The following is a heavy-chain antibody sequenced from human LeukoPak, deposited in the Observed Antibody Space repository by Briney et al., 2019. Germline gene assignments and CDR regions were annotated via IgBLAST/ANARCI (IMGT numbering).Heavy chain of an antibody. CDR3: ARVLRAGLSTLFDF. CDR2: MNPRGGST. D-gene: IGHD3-16*02. CDR1: GYTFTSYY. J-gene: IGHJ4*02. V-gene: IGHV1-46*01. Sequence: AXXKVSCKASGYTFTSYYMHWVRQAHGQGLEWMGIMNPRGGSTIYAQKFQGRVTMTRDTSTSTVYMELSSLRSEDTAVYYCARVLRAGLSTLFDFWGQGTLVTVSS.